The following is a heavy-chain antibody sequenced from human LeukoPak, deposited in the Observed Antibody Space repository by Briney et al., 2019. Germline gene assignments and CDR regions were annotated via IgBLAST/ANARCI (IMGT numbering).Heavy chain of an antibody. D-gene: IGHD3-3*01. CDR1: RFTFNAYN. CDR2: INPISGGA. Sequence: GASVKVSCKASRFTFNAYNIYWVRQAPGLGLEWMGWINPISGGANYAQKFQGRVTITADKSTSTAYMELSSLRSEDTAVYYCARAAGNVGGMYVLRFLEWPHDAFDIWGQGTMVTVSS. J-gene: IGHJ3*02. V-gene: IGHV1-2*02. CDR3: ARAAGNVGGMYVLRFLEWPHDAFDI.